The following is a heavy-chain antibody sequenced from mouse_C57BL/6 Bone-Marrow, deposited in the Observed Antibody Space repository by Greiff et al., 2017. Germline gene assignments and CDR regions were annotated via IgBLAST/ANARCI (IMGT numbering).Heavy chain of an antibody. CDR2: INPNNGGT. Sequence: SGYTFTDYYMNWVKQSHGKSLEWIGDINPNNGGTSYNQKFKGKATLTVDKSSSTAYMELRSLTSEDSAVCYCARSAYGSTIDYWGQGTTLTVSS. V-gene: IGHV1-26*01. J-gene: IGHJ2*01. CDR3: ARSAYGSTIDY. CDR1: GYTFTDYY. D-gene: IGHD1-1*01.